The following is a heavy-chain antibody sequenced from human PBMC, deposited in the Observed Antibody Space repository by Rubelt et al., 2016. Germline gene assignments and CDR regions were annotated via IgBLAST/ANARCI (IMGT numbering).Heavy chain of an antibody. CDR2: ISYDGSNK. CDR1: GFSFSNYG. CDR3: ARLRGFTMVRGVFDF. Sequence: VQLLESGGGLVQPGGSLRLSCAASGFSFSNYGMHWVRQAPGKGLEWVAVISYDGSNKYYADSVKGRFTISRDNSKNTLYLQMNNLIAEETAGYYWARLRGFTMVRGVFDFWGQGTLVTVSS. D-gene: IGHD3-10*01. J-gene: IGHJ4*02. V-gene: IGHV3-30*03.